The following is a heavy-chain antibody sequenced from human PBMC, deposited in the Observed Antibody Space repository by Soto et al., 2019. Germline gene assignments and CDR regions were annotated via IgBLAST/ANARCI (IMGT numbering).Heavy chain of an antibody. CDR2: ISGSGGST. V-gene: IGHV3-23*01. Sequence: EVQLLESGGGLVQPGGSLRLSCAASGFTFSSYAMSWVRQAPGKGLEWVSAISGSGGSTYYADSVKGRFTISRDNSKNTLYLQMNSLRAEDTAVYYCAKDIERGEQWLAPIFDYWGRGTLVTVSS. J-gene: IGHJ4*02. CDR1: GFTFSSYA. CDR3: AKDIERGEQWLAPIFDY. D-gene: IGHD6-19*01.